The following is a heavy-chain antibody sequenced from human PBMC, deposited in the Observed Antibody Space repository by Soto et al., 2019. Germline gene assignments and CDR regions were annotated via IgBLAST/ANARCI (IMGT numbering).Heavy chain of an antibody. CDR2: IRYSGKT. J-gene: IGHJ3*01. D-gene: IGHD2-21*02. CDR1: GGSLTNYF. CDR3: ARFQYTVVTPFDL. V-gene: IGHV4-59*01. Sequence: QVQLQESGPGLVEPSETLSLTCTVSGGSLTNYFWTWIRQSPGKGLEWIAYIRYSGKTGYNPSLKSRVTISLDTPKTQFSLKLTSVTAADTATYYCARFQYTVVTPFDLWGQGTMVIVSS.